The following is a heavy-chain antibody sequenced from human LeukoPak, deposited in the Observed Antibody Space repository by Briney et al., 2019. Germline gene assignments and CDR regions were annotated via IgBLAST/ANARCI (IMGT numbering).Heavy chain of an antibody. Sequence: GASVKVSCKASGYTFTSDGISWVRQAPGQGLEWMGWISAYNGNTNYAQKLQGRVTMTTDTSTSTAHMELRSLRSDDTAVYYCARAIAAIPYYFDYWGQGTLVTVSS. V-gene: IGHV1-18*01. CDR2: ISAYNGNT. D-gene: IGHD2-15*01. J-gene: IGHJ4*02. CDR3: ARAIAAIPYYFDY. CDR1: GYTFTSDG.